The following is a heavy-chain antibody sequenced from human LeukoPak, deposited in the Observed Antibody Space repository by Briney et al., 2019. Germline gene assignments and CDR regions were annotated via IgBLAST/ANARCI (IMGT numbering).Heavy chain of an antibody. CDR3: ARVSRGDFDF. CDR1: GASIISSNW. J-gene: IGHJ4*02. V-gene: IGHV4-4*02. D-gene: IGHD3-10*01. CDR2: VYHGGTK. Sequence: SGTLSLTCAVSGASIISSNWRSWVRQPPGKGLEWIGEVYHGGTKNYNPSLKSRVTISVDESKNQFSLKLGSLTAADTAVYFCARVSRGDFDFWGQGTLVTVSS.